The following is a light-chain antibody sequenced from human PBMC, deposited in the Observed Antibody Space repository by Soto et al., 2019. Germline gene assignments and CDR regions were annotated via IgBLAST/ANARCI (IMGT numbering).Light chain of an antibody. J-gene: IGKJ5*01. CDR3: QQADSLPLVT. CDR2: AAS. V-gene: IGKV1-12*01. CDR1: QDISTW. Sequence: DIPMTQSPSSVSASVGDRVTITCRASQDISTWLAWYQQKPGKAPKLLIYAASSLFSGVPSRFSGSGSGTDFTLTISSLQPEDFATYYCQQADSLPLVTFGQGTRLDLK.